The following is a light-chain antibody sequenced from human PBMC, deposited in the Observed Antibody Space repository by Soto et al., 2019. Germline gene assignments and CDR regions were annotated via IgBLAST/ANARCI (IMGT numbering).Light chain of an antibody. CDR2: WAS. V-gene: IGKV4-1*01. Sequence: DIVMTQSPDSLAVSLGERATINCKSSQSVIHSSNNKNYLAWYQQKPGQPPKLLIYWASTRESGVPDRFSGSGSGTDFTLTISSLQAEDVAVYYCQQYYSTPSFGPGTKVDIK. CDR1: QSVIHSSNNKNY. CDR3: QQYYSTPS. J-gene: IGKJ3*01.